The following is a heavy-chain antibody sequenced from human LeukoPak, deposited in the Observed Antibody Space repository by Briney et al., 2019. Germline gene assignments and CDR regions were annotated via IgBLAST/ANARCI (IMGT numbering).Heavy chain of an antibody. Sequence: ASVKVSCKAFGYTFTNYGISWVRQAPGQGLEWMGWINPNSGGTNYAQKFQGRVTMTRDTSISTAYMELSRLRSDDTAVYYCARDRRGDYYYYMDVWGKGTTVTVSS. V-gene: IGHV1-2*02. CDR3: ARDRRGDYYYYMDV. J-gene: IGHJ6*03. D-gene: IGHD1-26*01. CDR2: INPNSGGT. CDR1: GYTFTNYG.